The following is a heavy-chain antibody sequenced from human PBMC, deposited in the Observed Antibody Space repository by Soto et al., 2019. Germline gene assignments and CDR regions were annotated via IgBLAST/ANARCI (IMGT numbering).Heavy chain of an antibody. CDR3: AKEGNGGSSLDS. V-gene: IGHV3-43*01. D-gene: IGHD1-26*01. CDR1: GFTFDDYM. J-gene: IGHJ5*01. Sequence: EVHLVESGGGVVQPGGSLRLSCEASGFTFDDYMMHWVRQVPGKGLEWISLISWDGGSIDYADSIKGRFTVSRDNSKTSLYLHMHSLTTEDTAFYYCAKEGNGGSSLDSWGQGTLVTVSS. CDR2: ISWDGGSI.